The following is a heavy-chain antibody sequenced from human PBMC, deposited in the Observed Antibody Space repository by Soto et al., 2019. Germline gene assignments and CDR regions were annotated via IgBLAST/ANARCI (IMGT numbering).Heavy chain of an antibody. Sequence: AASVKVSCKTSGYTFTSYSMHWVRQAPGQRLEWMGWIYAGNENTKYSQKFQGRVTINRDTSANTAYMELSSLRSEDTAVYYCARASCSSTSCNNYYYYGMDVWGEGTTVTVSS. V-gene: IGHV1-3*01. CDR1: GYTFTSYS. CDR3: ARASCSSTSCNNYYYYGMDV. J-gene: IGHJ6*04. D-gene: IGHD2-2*01. CDR2: IYAGNENT.